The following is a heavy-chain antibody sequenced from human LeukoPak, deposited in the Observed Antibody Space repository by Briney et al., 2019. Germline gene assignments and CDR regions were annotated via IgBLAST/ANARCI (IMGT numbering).Heavy chain of an antibody. V-gene: IGHV3-30-3*01. CDR1: GFTFSSYA. Sequence: GGSLRLSCAASGFTFSSYAMHWVRQAPGKGLEWVAVISYDGSNKYYADSVKGRFTISRDNSKNTLYLQMNSLRAEDTAVYYCAREPPYGDTRLDYWGQGTLVTVSS. CDR3: AREPPYGDTRLDY. D-gene: IGHD4-17*01. J-gene: IGHJ4*02. CDR2: ISYDGSNK.